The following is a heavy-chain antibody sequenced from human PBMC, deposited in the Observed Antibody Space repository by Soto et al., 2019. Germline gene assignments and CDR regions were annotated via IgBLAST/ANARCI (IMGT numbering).Heavy chain of an antibody. CDR1: GFTFSSYS. V-gene: IGHV3-48*01. J-gene: IGHJ4*02. Sequence: EVQLVESGGGLVQPGGSLRLSCAASGFTFSSYSMNWVRQAPGKGLEWVSYISSSSSTIYYAASVKGRFTISRDNAKNSLYLQMNSLRAEDTAVYYCARGPRARYCSGGSCYPFDYWGQGTLVTVSS. D-gene: IGHD2-15*01. CDR2: ISSSSSTI. CDR3: ARGPRARYCSGGSCYPFDY.